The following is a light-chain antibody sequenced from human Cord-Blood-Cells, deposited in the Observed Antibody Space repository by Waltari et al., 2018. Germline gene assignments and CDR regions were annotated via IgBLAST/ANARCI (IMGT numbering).Light chain of an antibody. V-gene: IGLV2-14*01. J-gene: IGLJ3*02. CDR2: DVS. CDR3: SSYTSSSTWV. CDR1: SSDVGGYNY. Sequence: QSALTQPASVSGSPGQSITISCPGTSSDVGGYNYVSWYQQHPGKAPKLMIYDVSNRPSGFSNRFSGSKSGNTASPTISGLQAEDEADYYCSSYTSSSTWVFGGGTKLTVL.